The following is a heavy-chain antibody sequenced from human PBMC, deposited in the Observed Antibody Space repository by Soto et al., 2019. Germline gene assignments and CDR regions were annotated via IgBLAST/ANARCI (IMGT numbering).Heavy chain of an antibody. CDR2: IYYSGST. V-gene: IGHV4-59*01. D-gene: IGHD5-12*01. CDR1: GGSISSYY. Sequence: PSETLSLTCTVSGGSISSYYWSWIRQPPGKGLEWIGYIYYSGSTNYNPSLKSRVTISVDTSKNQFSLKLSSVTAADTAVYYCAREGVVATLDYWGQGTLVTVSS. J-gene: IGHJ4*02. CDR3: AREGVVATLDY.